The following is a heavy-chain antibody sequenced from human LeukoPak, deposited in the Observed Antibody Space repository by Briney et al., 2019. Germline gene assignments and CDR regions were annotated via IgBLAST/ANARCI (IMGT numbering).Heavy chain of an antibody. CDR2: IIPIFGTA. Sequence: SVKVSCKASGYTFTGYYMHWVRQAPGQGLEWMGGIIPIFGTANYAQKFQGRVTITADKSTSTAYMELSSLRSEDTAVYYCAKGLGSGRGYYYYMDVWGKGTTVTVSS. CDR1: GYTFTGYY. J-gene: IGHJ6*03. D-gene: IGHD1-14*01. V-gene: IGHV1-69*06. CDR3: AKGLGSGRGYYYYMDV.